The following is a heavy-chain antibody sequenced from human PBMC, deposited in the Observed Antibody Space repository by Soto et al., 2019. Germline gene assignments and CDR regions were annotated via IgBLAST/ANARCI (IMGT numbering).Heavy chain of an antibody. CDR2: ISGSGGST. Sequence: EVQLLESGGGLVQPGGSLRLSCAASGFTFSSYAMSWVRQPPGKGLEWVSAISGSGGSTYYAESVKGRFTISRDNSKNKLYLQLNSLSAEDTAVYYCADVPVHYYIWGSYRSYFDYWGQGTLVSVSS. CDR1: GFTFSSYA. D-gene: IGHD3-16*02. J-gene: IGHJ4*02. V-gene: IGHV3-23*01. CDR3: ADVPVHYYIWGSYRSYFDY.